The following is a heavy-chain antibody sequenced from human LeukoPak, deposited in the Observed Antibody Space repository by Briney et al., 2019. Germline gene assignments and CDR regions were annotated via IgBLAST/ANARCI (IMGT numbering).Heavy chain of an antibody. V-gene: IGHV3-23*01. CDR1: GFTFSSYA. CDR3: AKGLKTTVGPYMGYHYYMDV. CDR2: INDRGTGT. Sequence: GGSLRLSCAASGFTFSSYAMSWVRQAPGKGLEWVSTINDRGTGTYYADSVKGRFTISRDNSKNTLSLQMNSLRAEDTAVYYCAKGLKTTVGPYMGYHYYMDVWGKGTTVTVSS. J-gene: IGHJ6*03. D-gene: IGHD1-1*01.